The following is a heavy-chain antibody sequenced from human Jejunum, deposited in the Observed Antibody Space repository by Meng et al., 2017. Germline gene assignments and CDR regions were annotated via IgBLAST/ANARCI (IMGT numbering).Heavy chain of an antibody. J-gene: IGHJ3*02. V-gene: IGHV3-74*01. D-gene: IGHD4-23*01. CDR2: INGNGKTT. CDR3: ARDRGNPDSFDI. Sequence: GESLKISCVGSGFTFGPFWMHWVRQAPGKGLVWVAHINGNGKTTIYADSVKGRFAISRDNAKNTLYLQMNNLTAEDTAVYYCARDRGNPDSFDIWGQGTVVTVSS. CDR1: GFTFGPFW.